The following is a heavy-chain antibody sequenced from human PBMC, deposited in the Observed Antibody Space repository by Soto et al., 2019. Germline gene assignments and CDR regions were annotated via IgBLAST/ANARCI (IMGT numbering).Heavy chain of an antibody. CDR1: GGTFSSYA. CDR2: IIPIFGTA. V-gene: IGHV1-69*01. D-gene: IGHD1-26*01. CDR3: ARDPSAYSGSPNWFDP. J-gene: IGHJ5*02. Sequence: QVQLVQSGAEVKKPGSSVKVSCKASGGTFSSYAISWVRQAPGQGLEWMGGIIPIFGTANYAQKFQGRVTINADESTSTAYMELSSLRSEDTAVYYRARDPSAYSGSPNWFDPWGQGTLVTVSS.